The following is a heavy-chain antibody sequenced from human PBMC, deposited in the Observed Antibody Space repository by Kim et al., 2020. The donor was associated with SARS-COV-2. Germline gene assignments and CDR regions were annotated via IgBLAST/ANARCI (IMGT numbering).Heavy chain of an antibody. CDR2: INHSGST. CDR1: GGSFSGYY. D-gene: IGHD6-19*01. CDR3: ARARIAVAGNYYYYGMDV. J-gene: IGHJ6*02. V-gene: IGHV4-34*01. Sequence: SETLSLTCAVYGGSFSGYYWSWIRQPPGKGLEWIGEINHSGSTNYNPSLKSRVTISVDTSKNQFSLKLSSVTAADTAVYYCARARIAVAGNYYYYGMDVCGQGTTVTVSS.